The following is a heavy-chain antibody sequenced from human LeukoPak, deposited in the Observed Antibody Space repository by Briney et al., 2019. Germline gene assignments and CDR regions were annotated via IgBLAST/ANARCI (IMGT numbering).Heavy chain of an antibody. V-gene: IGHV3-23*01. CDR3: AKGGDDILTGCFDC. CDR2: ISGSGGST. Sequence: GGSLRLSCAASGFTFSSYAMSWVRQAPGKGLEWVSAISGSGGSTYYADSVKGRFTISRDNSKNTLYLQMNSLRAEDTAVYYRAKGGDDILTGCFDCWGQGTLVTVSS. CDR1: GFTFSSYA. J-gene: IGHJ4*02. D-gene: IGHD3-9*01.